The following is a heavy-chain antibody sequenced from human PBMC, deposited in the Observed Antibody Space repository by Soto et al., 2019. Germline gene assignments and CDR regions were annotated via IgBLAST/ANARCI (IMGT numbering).Heavy chain of an antibody. D-gene: IGHD4-17*01. CDR3: ARRYGYAFDI. J-gene: IGHJ3*02. V-gene: IGHV4-59*01. CDR2: IYYSGST. CDR1: GGSISSYY. Sequence: PSETLSLTCTVSGGSISSYYWSWIRQPPGKGLEWIGYIYYSGSTNYNPSLRSRVTISVDTSKNQFSLKLSSVTAADTAVYYCARRYGYAFDIWGQGTMVTVS.